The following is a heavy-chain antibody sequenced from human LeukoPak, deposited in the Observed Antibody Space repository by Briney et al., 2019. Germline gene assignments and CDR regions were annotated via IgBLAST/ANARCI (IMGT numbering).Heavy chain of an antibody. CDR1: GGSISSYY. J-gene: IGHJ4*02. CDR3: AREDDGDADY. Sequence: SETLSLTCTVSGGSISSYYWSWIRQPPGKGLEWIGYIYYSGSTNYNPSLKSRVTMSVDTSKNQFSLKLSSVTAADTAVYYCAREDDGDADYWGQGTLVTVSS. D-gene: IGHD4-17*01. V-gene: IGHV4-59*12. CDR2: IYYSGST.